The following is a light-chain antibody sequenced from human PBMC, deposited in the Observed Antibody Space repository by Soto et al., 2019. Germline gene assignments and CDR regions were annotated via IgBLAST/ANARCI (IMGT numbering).Light chain of an antibody. Sequence: EIVMPQSPATLSVSPGERATLSCRASQSVSSNLAWYQQKPGQAPRLLIYGASTRDTGIPARFSGSESGTEFTLTISNLQSEDAAVYFCQQYNDWPRTFGQGTRLEIK. CDR2: GAS. J-gene: IGKJ5*01. V-gene: IGKV3D-15*01. CDR1: QSVSSN. CDR3: QQYNDWPRT.